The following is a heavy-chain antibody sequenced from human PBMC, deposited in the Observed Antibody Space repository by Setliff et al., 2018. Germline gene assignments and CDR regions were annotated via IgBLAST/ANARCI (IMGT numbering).Heavy chain of an antibody. V-gene: IGHV3-21*01. CDR2: ISPSSSHI. CDR3: ARAKGTTWTGYSIDY. Sequence: PGGSLRLSCAASGFTFSTYSLIWVRQAPGTGLEWVSSISPSSSHIYYADSAEGRFTISRDNAKNSLYLQLNSLRAEDTAVYYCARAKGTTWTGYSIDYWGQGTLVTVSS. J-gene: IGHJ4*02. CDR1: GFTFSTYS. D-gene: IGHD3-3*01.